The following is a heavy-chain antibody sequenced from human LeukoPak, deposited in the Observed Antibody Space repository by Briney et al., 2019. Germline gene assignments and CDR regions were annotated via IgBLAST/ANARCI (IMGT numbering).Heavy chain of an antibody. J-gene: IGHJ4*02. Sequence: SETLSLTCTVSGGSISSGGYYWSWIRQHPEKGLEWIGYIYYSGSTYYNPSLKSRVTISVDTSKNQFSLKLSSVTAADTAVYYCARSQDCSSTSCYVGFDYWGQGTLVTVSS. CDR1: GGSISSGGYY. D-gene: IGHD2-2*01. V-gene: IGHV4-31*03. CDR3: ARSQDCSSTSCYVGFDY. CDR2: IYYSGST.